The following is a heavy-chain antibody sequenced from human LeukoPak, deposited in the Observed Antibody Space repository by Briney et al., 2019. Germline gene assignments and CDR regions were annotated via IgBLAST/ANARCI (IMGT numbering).Heavy chain of an antibody. CDR2: IKQDGSEK. D-gene: IGHD3-10*01. CDR3: ARDRNGIRITMVRGVTTFDY. J-gene: IGHJ4*02. CDR1: GFTFSSYW. Sequence: PGGSLRLSCAASGFTFSSYWMSWVRQAPGKGLEWVANIKQDGSEKYYVDSVKGRFTIPRDNAKNSLYLQMNSLRAEDTAVYYCARDRNGIRITMVRGVTTFDYWGQGTLVTVSS. V-gene: IGHV3-7*01.